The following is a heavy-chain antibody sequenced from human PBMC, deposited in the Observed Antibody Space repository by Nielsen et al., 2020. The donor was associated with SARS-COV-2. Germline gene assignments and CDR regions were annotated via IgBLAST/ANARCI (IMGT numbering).Heavy chain of an antibody. V-gene: IGHV3-23*01. Sequence: GESLKISCAASGFTFSSYAMSWVGQAPGKGLEWVSAISGSGGSTYYADSVKGRFTISRDNSKNTLYLQMNSLRAEDTAVYYCAKDVHSSSIGYYYYYMDVWGKGTTVTVSS. D-gene: IGHD6-6*01. CDR2: ISGSGGST. CDR3: AKDVHSSSIGYYYYYMDV. J-gene: IGHJ6*03. CDR1: GFTFSSYA.